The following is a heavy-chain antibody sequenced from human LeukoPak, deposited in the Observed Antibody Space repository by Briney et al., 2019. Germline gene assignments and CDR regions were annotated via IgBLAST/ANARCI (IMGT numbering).Heavy chain of an antibody. Sequence: SQTLSLTCTVSGGSISSGDYYWSWIRQPPGKGLEWIGYIYYSGSTYYNPSLKSRVTISVDTSKNQFSLKLSSVTAADTAVYYCARAGIAAAGTIRGVKYFQHWGQGTLVTVSS. V-gene: IGHV4-30-4*01. CDR3: ARAGIAAAGTIRGVKYFQH. CDR1: GGSISSGDYY. CDR2: IYYSGST. J-gene: IGHJ1*01. D-gene: IGHD6-13*01.